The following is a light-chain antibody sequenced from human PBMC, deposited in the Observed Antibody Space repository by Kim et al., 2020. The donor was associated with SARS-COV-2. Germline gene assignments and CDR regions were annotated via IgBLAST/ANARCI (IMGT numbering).Light chain of an antibody. CDR2: CSS. J-gene: IGKJ4*01. V-gene: IGKV3D-15*01. CDR1: RSISSD. CDR3: QQYNNWPLT. Sequence: GSPGERATSPCRASRSISSDLAWYQQRPGQTPRLLIYCSSTRATDIPARFSGSGSGTEFTLTISSLQSEDSAVYYCQQYNNWPLTFGGGTKVDIK.